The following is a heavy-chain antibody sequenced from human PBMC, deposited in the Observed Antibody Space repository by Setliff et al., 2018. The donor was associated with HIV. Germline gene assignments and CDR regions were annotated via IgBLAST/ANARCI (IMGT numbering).Heavy chain of an antibody. J-gene: IGHJ4*02. CDR1: GYSFSSYG. Sequence: PGGSLRLSCAGSGYSFSSYGMTWVRQAPGKGLEWVSTISDGVSGTYYADSVKGRFTISRDNAKNSLYLQMNSLRAEDTAVYYCARDREWELESLDYWGQGTLVTVSS. V-gene: IGHV3-21*01. D-gene: IGHD1-26*01. CDR3: ARDREWELESLDY. CDR2: ISDGVSGT.